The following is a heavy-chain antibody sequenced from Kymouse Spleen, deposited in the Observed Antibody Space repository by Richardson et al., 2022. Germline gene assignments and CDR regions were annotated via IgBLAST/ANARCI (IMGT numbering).Heavy chain of an antibody. Sequence: EVQLVESGGGLIQPGGSLRLSCAASGFTVSSNYMSWVRQAPGKGLEWVSVIYSCGSTYYADSVKGRFTISRDNSKNTLYLQMNSLRAEDTAVYYCARDGITMVRGVIPYYFDYWGQGTLVTVSS. V-gene: IGHV3-66*03. CDR1: GFTVSSNY. D-gene: IGHD3-10*01. CDR3: ARDGITMVRGVIPYYFDY. CDR2: IYSCGST. J-gene: IGHJ4*02.